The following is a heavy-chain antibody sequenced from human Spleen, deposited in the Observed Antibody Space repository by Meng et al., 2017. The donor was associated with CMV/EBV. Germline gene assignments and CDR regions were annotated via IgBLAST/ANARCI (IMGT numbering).Heavy chain of an antibody. J-gene: IGHJ4*02. Sequence: TFSRYAISWVRQDPGQGLEWMGGIIPIFGTANYAQKFQGRVTITTDEATSTAYMELSSLRSEDTAVYYCASPDEYYYDSSGYYTYDYWGQGTLVTVSS. CDR1: TFSRYA. D-gene: IGHD3-22*01. V-gene: IGHV1-69*05. CDR2: IIPIFGTA. CDR3: ASPDEYYYDSSGYYTYDY.